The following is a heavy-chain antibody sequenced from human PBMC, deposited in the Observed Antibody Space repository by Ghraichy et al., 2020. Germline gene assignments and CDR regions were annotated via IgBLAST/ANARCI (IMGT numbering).Heavy chain of an antibody. V-gene: IGHV1-2*05. Sequence: ASVKVSCKASGYTFTGYEMYWVRQAPGQGLEWMGRVNPNSGGTNYAQKFQGRVTMTRDTSISTGYMELSRLTSDDTGVYYCARGDHRPLDYWGQGTLVTVSS. CDR1: GYTFTGYE. J-gene: IGHJ4*02. CDR3: ARGDHRPLDY. CDR2: VNPNSGGT.